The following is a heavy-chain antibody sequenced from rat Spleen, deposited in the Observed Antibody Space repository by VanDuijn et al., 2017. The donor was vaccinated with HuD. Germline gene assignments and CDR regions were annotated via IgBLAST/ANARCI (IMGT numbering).Heavy chain of an antibody. D-gene: IGHD1-5*01. Sequence: EVQLVESGGGLVQPGRSLKLSCAASGFSFSEYYMAWVRQAPTKGLEWVASISTSGGSTHYGDSVKGRFTISRDHAKSTLYLQMNSLRSEDTATYYCTREDIGNYFDYWGQGVMVTVSS. CDR1: GFSFSEYY. CDR3: TREDIGNYFDY. V-gene: IGHV5-27*01. CDR2: ISTSGGST. J-gene: IGHJ2*01.